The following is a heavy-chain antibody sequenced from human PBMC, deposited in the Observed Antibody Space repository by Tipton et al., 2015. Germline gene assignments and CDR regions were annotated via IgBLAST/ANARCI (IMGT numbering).Heavy chain of an antibody. CDR1: GGSVSSGTSYH. CDR3: ARARGRHGGLFDS. Sequence: TLSLTCTVSGGSVSSGTSYHWSWIRQPPGKGLEWIGNINYSDGSNYTPSLKGRVTISVDTSKTQFSLKMSSVTASDTAVYYCARARGRHGGLFDSWGQGILVTVSS. CDR2: INYSDGS. J-gene: IGHJ4*02. V-gene: IGHV4-61*01. D-gene: IGHD4-23*01.